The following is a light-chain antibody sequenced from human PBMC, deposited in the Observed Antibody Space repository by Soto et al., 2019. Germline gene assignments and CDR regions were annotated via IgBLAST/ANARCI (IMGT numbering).Light chain of an antibody. CDR2: GAS. CDR1: QSVSSN. J-gene: IGKJ5*01. CDR3: QQYNNWPRSIT. Sequence: EIVMTQSPATLSVSPGERATLSCRASQSVSSNLAWYQQKPGQAPXXLXYGASTRATGIPARFSGSGSGTEFTLTISSLQSEDFAVYYCQQYNNWPRSITFGQGTRLEIK. V-gene: IGKV3-15*01.